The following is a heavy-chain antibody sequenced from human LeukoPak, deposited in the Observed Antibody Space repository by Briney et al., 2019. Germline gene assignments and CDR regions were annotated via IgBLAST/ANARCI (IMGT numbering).Heavy chain of an antibody. V-gene: IGHV4-39*01. CDR3: ARGFYYYDSSGYYYASNRFAP. J-gene: IGHJ5*02. Sequence: SETLSLTCTVSGGSISSSSYYWGWIRQPPGKGLEWIGSIYYSVSTYYNPSLKSRVTISVDTSKNQFSLNLSSVTVADTAVYYYARGFYYYDSSGYYYASNRFAPWGQGPLATVSS. CDR1: GGSISSSSYY. CDR2: IYYSVST. D-gene: IGHD3-22*01.